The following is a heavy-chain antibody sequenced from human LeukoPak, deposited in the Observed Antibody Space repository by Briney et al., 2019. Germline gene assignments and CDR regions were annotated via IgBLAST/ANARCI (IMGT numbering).Heavy chain of an antibody. Sequence: SETLSLTCTVSGGSIRSYYWSWIRQPPGKGLEWIGYIYYSGSTSYNPSLKSRVTISVDTSKNQFSLKLSSVTAADTAVYYCARGIAARYDYWGQGTLVTVSS. CDR3: ARGIAARYDY. J-gene: IGHJ4*02. D-gene: IGHD6-6*01. V-gene: IGHV4-59*12. CDR1: GGSIRSYY. CDR2: IYYSGST.